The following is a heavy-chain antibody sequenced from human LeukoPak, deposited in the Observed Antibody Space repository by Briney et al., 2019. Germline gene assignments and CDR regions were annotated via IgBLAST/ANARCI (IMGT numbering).Heavy chain of an antibody. D-gene: IGHD6-13*01. CDR2: INPNSGGT. J-gene: IGHJ5*02. V-gene: IGHV1-2*02. CDR1: GYTFAGYY. CDR3: ARDKVRGAAAGTDWFDP. Sequence: ASVKVSCKASGYTFAGYYMHWVRQAPGQGLEWMGWINPNSGGTNYAQKFQGRVTMTRDTSISTAYMELSRLRSDDTAVYYCARDKVRGAAAGTDWFDPWGQGTLVTVSS.